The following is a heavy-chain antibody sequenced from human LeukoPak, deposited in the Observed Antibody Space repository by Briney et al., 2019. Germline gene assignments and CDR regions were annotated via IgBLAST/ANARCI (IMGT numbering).Heavy chain of an antibody. D-gene: IGHD6-13*01. Sequence: PGRSLRLSCAASGFPFSSYGVHWVRQAPGKGLEWVAVTSSDGSRNHYADSVKGRFTISRDNSKNTLYLQMNSLRAEDTAVYYCAKDSLAAATPFDYWGQGTLVTVSS. CDR1: GFPFSSYG. V-gene: IGHV3-30*18. CDR2: TSSDGSRN. J-gene: IGHJ4*02. CDR3: AKDSLAAATPFDY.